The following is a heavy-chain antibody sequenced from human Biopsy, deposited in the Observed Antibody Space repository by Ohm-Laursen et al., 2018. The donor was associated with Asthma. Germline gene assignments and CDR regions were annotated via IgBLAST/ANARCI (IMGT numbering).Heavy chain of an antibody. Sequence: SLRLSCAASGFTFSSYGMHWVRQAPGKGLEWVAVISYDGSNKYYADSVKGRFTISRDNSKNTLYLQMNSLRAEDTAVYYCTSQSRGPDFWSGYYYLDYWGQGTLVTVSS. J-gene: IGHJ4*02. CDR2: ISYDGSNK. D-gene: IGHD3-3*01. CDR3: TSQSRGPDFWSGYYYLDY. V-gene: IGHV3-30*03. CDR1: GFTFSSYG.